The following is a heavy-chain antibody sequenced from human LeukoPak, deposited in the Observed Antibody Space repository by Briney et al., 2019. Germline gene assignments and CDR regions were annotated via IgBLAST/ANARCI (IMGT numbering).Heavy chain of an antibody. CDR2: INSDGSST. CDR1: GFTFSSYW. J-gene: IGHJ6*03. CDR3: ARDQVYYYDSSGHSYYYYYYMDV. Sequence: PGGSLRLSCAASGFTFSSYWMHWVRQAPGKGLVWVSRINSDGSSTSYADSVKGRFTISRDNAKNTLYLQMNSLRAEDTAVYYCARDQVYYYDSSGHSYYYYYYMDVWGKGTTVTVSS. D-gene: IGHD3-22*01. V-gene: IGHV3-74*01.